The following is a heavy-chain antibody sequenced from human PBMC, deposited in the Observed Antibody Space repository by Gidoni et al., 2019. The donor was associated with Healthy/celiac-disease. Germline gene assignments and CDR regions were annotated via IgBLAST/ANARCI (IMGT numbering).Heavy chain of an antibody. CDR3: AREGGDARGYRHFDY. Sequence: QVQLQESGPGLVKPSQTLSLTCTVSGGSIRSGGYYWSWIRQHPGKGLEWIGYIYYRGSTYYNPSPKSRVTIAVATYKNKFSLKLSPGTAAATAVYYCAREGGDARGYRHFDYWGQGTLVTVSS. CDR2: IYYRGST. CDR1: GGSIRSGGYY. J-gene: IGHJ4*02. V-gene: IGHV4-31*03. D-gene: IGHD3-22*01.